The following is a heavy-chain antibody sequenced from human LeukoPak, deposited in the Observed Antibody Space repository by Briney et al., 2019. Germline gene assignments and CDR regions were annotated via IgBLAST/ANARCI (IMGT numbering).Heavy chain of an antibody. CDR3: AREVVIVPDYFYYGLDV. Sequence: GGSLRLSCAASGFTFGDYYMTWIPQAPGKGLGWLSFISSRGDSLYYADSVRGRFTISRDNAKNSLFLQMNSLRAEDTAVYYCAREVVIVPDYFYYGLDVWGQGTTVSVSS. J-gene: IGHJ6*02. CDR2: ISSRGDSL. D-gene: IGHD2/OR15-2a*01. CDR1: GFTFGDYY. V-gene: IGHV3-11*01.